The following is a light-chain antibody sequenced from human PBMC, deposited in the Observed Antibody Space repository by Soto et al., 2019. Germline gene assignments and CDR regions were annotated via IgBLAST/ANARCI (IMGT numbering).Light chain of an antibody. V-gene: IGKV1-17*01. Sequence: DIQMTQSPSSLSASVEDRVIITCRASQSISNHLNWYQQKPGKAPKLLIFAASSLQSGVPSRFSGSGSGTEFTLAISSLQPDDFATYYCQHYNTYPWTFGQGTKVDIK. CDR2: AAS. CDR3: QHYNTYPWT. CDR1: QSISNH. J-gene: IGKJ1*01.